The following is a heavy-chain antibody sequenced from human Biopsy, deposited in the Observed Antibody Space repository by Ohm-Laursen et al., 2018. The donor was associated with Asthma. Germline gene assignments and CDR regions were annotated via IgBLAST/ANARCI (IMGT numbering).Heavy chain of an antibody. CDR1: GDSISSRGGHY. CDR2: IYYSGST. V-gene: IGHV4-31*03. J-gene: IGHJ6*02. D-gene: IGHD3-9*01. Sequence: SQTLSLTCIVSGDSISSRGGHYWSWIRQHPGKGLEWIGYIYYSGSTYYNPSLKSRVTISVDRSQRQFSLKVNSVTAADTAVYYCARTNTLIQAANYFSYAMDVWGQGTTVTVSS. CDR3: ARTNTLIQAANYFSYAMDV.